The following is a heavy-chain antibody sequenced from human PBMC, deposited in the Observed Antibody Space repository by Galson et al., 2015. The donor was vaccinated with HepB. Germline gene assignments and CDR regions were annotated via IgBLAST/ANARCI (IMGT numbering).Heavy chain of an antibody. D-gene: IGHD2-2*01. CDR1: RFSFGSYS. Sequence: SLRLSCAASRFSFGSYSMSWLRQAPGKGLEWVSSIDSRSTYIYYTDSVKGRFTISRETAKNSLYLQMNGLRAEDTAVYYCARAAADCSDASCYENRFDPWGQGTLVTVSS. CDR3: ARAAADCSDASCYENRFDP. V-gene: IGHV3-21*01. CDR2: IDSRSTYI. J-gene: IGHJ5*02.